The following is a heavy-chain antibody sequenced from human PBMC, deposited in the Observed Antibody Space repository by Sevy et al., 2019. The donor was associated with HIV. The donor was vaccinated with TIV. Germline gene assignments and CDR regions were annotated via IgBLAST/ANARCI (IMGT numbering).Heavy chain of an antibody. CDR3: ARGIADQLFYFDF. V-gene: IGHV3-30*04. CDR2: ISYDGSNK. Sequence: GGSLRLSCAASGFTFSNYAMRWVRQAPGKGLEWVAVISYDGSNKYYADSVEGRFTISRDNSKNTLYLQMNSLRAEDTAVYYCARGIADQLFYFDFWGQGTLVTVSS. CDR1: GFTFSNYA. J-gene: IGHJ4*02. D-gene: IGHD6-13*01.